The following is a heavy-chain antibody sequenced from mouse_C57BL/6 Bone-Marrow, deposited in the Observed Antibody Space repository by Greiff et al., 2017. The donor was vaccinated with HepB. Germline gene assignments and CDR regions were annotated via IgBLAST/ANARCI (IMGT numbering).Heavy chain of an antibody. CDR1: GFSLTSYA. CDR3: ARYYGSRDWYFDV. D-gene: IGHD1-1*01. J-gene: IGHJ1*03. Sequence: VMLVESGPGLVAPSQSLSITCTVSGFSLTSYAISWVRQPPGKGLEWLGVIWTGGGTNYNSALKSRLSISKDNSKSQVFLKMNRLQTDDTARYYCARYYGSRDWYFDVWGTGTTVTVSS. CDR2: IWTGGGT. V-gene: IGHV2-9-1*01.